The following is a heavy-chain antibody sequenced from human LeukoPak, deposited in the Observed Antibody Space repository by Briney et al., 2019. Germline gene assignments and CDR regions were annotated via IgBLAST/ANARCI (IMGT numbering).Heavy chain of an antibody. Sequence: SETLSLTCTVSGGSISSYYWSWIRQPPGKGLEWIGYIYYSGSTNYNPSLKSRVTISVDTSKNQFSLKLSSVTAADTAVYYCARDTGIVSSEHNWFDPWGQGTLVTVSS. CDR1: GGSISSYY. CDR3: ARDTGIVSSEHNWFDP. J-gene: IGHJ5*02. D-gene: IGHD3-22*01. V-gene: IGHV4-59*01. CDR2: IYYSGST.